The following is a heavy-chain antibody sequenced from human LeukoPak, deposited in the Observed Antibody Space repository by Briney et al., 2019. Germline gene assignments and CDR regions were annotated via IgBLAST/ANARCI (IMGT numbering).Heavy chain of an antibody. J-gene: IGHJ4*02. D-gene: IGHD3-10*01. CDR3: VKDSSSGSYFDY. CDR1: GFTFSRYA. V-gene: IGHV3-64D*06. CDR2: ISSNGGST. Sequence: AGGSLRLSCSASGFTFSRYAMHWVRQAPGKGLEYVSAISSNGGSTYYADSVKGRFTISRGNSRNTLHLQMSSLRVEDTAVYYCVKDSSSGSYFDYWGQGTLVTVSS.